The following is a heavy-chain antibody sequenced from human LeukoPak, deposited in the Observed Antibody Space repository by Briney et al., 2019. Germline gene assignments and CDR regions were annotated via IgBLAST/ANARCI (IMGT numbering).Heavy chain of an antibody. D-gene: IGHD6-19*01. V-gene: IGHV3-74*01. CDR3: ARDGVSGWYGEDFDY. J-gene: IGHJ4*02. CDR2: INSDGSST. Sequence: GGSLRLSCAASGFTFSSYWMPWVRQAPGKGLVWVSRINSDGSSTSYADSVKGRFTISRDNAKNTLYLQMNSLRAEDTAVYYCARDGVSGWYGEDFDYWGQGTLVTVSS. CDR1: GFTFSSYW.